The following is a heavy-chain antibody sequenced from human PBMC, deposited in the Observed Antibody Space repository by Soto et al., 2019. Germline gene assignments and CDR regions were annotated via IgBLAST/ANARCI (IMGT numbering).Heavy chain of an antibody. CDR3: AKATATGGGAFDI. CDR2: IYPADSDT. Sequence: PGESLKISCKGSGDTFTSHWIAWVRQMPGKGLELMGLIYPADSDTRYSPSFEGQVTISVDKSISTAYLQMNSLTAGDTAVYYCAKATATGGGAFDICGQGTMVTVSS. D-gene: IGHD2-8*02. V-gene: IGHV5-51*01. CDR1: GDTFTSHW. J-gene: IGHJ3*02.